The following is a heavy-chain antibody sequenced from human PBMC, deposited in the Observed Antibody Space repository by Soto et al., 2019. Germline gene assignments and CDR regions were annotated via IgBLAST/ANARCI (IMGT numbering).Heavy chain of an antibody. J-gene: IGHJ4*02. D-gene: IGHD2-21*01. Sequence: PGESLKISCKGSGYSFTSYWIAWVRQVPGKGLELMGVIYPGDSDIRYSPSFQGQVTISADKSISTAYLQWSSLKASDTAMYYCARRLLSVEIFDYWGQGALVTVSS. V-gene: IGHV5-51*01. CDR1: GYSFTSYW. CDR3: ARRLLSVEIFDY. CDR2: IYPGDSDI.